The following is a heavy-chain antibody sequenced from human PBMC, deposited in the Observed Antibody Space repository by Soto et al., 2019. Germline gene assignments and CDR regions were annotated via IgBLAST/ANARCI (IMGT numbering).Heavy chain of an antibody. CDR2: IYSGGST. CDR3: ARDPWYSSSSGAFDI. Sequence: GGSLRLSCAASGFTVSSNYMSWVRQAPGKGLEWVSVIYSGGSTYYADSVKGRSTISRDNSKNTLYLQMNSLRAEDTAVYYCARDPWYSSSSGAFDIWGQGTMVTVSS. D-gene: IGHD6-6*01. J-gene: IGHJ3*02. CDR1: GFTVSSNY. V-gene: IGHV3-53*01.